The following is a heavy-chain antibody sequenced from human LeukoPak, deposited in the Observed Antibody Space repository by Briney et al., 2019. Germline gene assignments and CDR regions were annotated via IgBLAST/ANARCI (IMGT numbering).Heavy chain of an antibody. CDR1: GYPFNVQT. Sequence: GGSLRLSCAASGYPFNVQTMSWVRQAPGKGLDWVASMREDGREIYYVDSVKGRFTISRDNPKNSLCLQMNSLRAEDTAVYYCARGGATRGRFENWGQGTLVTVSS. CDR3: ARGGATRGRFEN. D-gene: IGHD1-26*01. CDR2: MREDGREI. J-gene: IGHJ4*02. V-gene: IGHV3-7*01.